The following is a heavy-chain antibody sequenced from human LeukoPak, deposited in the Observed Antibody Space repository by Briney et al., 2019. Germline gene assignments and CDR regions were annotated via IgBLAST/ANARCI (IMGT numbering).Heavy chain of an antibody. D-gene: IGHD3-22*01. CDR3: ARDINYYDSSGLDY. CDR1: GFTFSSYG. Sequence: GGTLRLSCAASGFTFSSYGMSGVRQAPGKGLDWGSAISGSGGSTYYADSVKGRVTISRDNAKNSLSLQMNSLRAEDTAVYYCARDINYYDSSGLDYWGQGTLVTVSS. V-gene: IGHV3-23*01. J-gene: IGHJ4*02. CDR2: ISGSGGST.